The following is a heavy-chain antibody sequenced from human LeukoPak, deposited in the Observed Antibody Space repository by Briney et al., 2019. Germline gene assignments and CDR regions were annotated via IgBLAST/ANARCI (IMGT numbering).Heavy chain of an antibody. CDR1: GFTFSAYY. V-gene: IGHV3-21*04. CDR2: ISSSSTYI. CDR3: AKGGY. Sequence: NPGGSLRLSCAASGFTFSAYYMNWVRQAPGMGLEWVSSISSSSTYINYADSVKGRFTISRDNSKNTLYLQMNSLRAEDTAVYYCAKGGYWGQGTLVTVSS. J-gene: IGHJ4*02.